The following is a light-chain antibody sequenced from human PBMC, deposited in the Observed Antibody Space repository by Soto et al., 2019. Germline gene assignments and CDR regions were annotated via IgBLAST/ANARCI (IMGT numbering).Light chain of an antibody. V-gene: IGLV2-14*01. Sequence: QSALTQPASVSGSPGQSITISCTGTSSDVGGYNYVSWYKQHPGKAPKLIIYEVNNRPSGVSNRFSGSKSGNTASLTISGLQAEDVADSHCNSYTSKYTGVFGTGTKVTVL. J-gene: IGLJ1*01. CDR2: EVN. CDR1: SSDVGGYNY. CDR3: NSYTSKYTGV.